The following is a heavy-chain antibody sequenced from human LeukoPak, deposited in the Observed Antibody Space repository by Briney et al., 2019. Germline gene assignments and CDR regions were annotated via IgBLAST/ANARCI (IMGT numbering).Heavy chain of an antibody. V-gene: IGHV3-23*01. J-gene: IGHJ4*02. CDR2: ITGDGTTT. Sequence: PGGSLRLSCEASGLIFSNYGMSWVRQAPGKGLQWVSAITGDGTTTFYADSVKGRFTISRDNSKNMLYLQMSSLRAEDTAIYYCAKMQGYFDYWGQRTLVPVSS. CDR1: GLIFSNYG. CDR3: AKMQGYFDY.